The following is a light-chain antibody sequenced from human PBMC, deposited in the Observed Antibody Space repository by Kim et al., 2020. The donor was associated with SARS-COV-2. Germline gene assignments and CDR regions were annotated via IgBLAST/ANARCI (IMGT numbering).Light chain of an antibody. V-gene: IGLV2-14*04. CDR1: SSDVGGYNY. Sequence: GQSITISCTGTSSDVGGYNYVSWYQQHPGKAPKLMIYDVSQRPSGVSNRFSGSKPGNTASLTISGLQAEDEADYYCNSYTSSSTLVFGGGTKLTVL. CDR3: NSYTSSSTLV. J-gene: IGLJ2*01. CDR2: DVS.